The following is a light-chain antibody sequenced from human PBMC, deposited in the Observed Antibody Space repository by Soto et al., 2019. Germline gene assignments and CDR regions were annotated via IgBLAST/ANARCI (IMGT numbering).Light chain of an antibody. J-gene: IGLJ1*01. CDR3: SSHAGSKRV. CDR2: EVS. Sequence: QCLLTQPPSANGSPGQSVTISCPGTSSDVGGYNYVSWYQQHPGKAPKLMIYEVSKRPSGVPDRFSGSKSGNTASLTVSGLQAEDEADYYCSSHAGSKRVFGTGTKVTVL. V-gene: IGLV2-8*01. CDR1: SSDVGGYNY.